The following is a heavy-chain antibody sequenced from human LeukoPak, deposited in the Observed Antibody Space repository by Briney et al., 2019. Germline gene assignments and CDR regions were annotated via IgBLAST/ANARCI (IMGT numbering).Heavy chain of an antibody. CDR3: TRDLPYSSSWESIDY. V-gene: IGHV1-46*01. Sequence: ASVKVSCKASGYTFTSYYLHWVRQAPGQGLEWMGIINPSGGTTSYAQKFQGRVTMTRDMSTSTVYMELSSLRSEDTAVYYCTRDLPYSSSWESIDYWGQGTLVTVSS. CDR2: INPSGGTT. CDR1: GYTFTSYY. D-gene: IGHD6-13*01. J-gene: IGHJ4*02.